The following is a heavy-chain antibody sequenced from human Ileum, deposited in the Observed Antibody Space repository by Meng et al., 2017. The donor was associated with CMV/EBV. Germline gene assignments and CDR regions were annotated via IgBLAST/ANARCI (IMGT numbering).Heavy chain of an antibody. CDR2: ITGSGSRT. CDR1: GFTFSRYD. D-gene: IGHD6-6*01. J-gene: IGHJ4*02. CDR3: DASDY. Sequence: SCAASGFTFSRYDMSWARQAPGKGLEWVSTITGSGSRTHCADSVKGRFTISRDNSKNTLYLQINSLRAEDTAVYYCDASDYWGQGTQVTVSS. V-gene: IGHV3-23*01.